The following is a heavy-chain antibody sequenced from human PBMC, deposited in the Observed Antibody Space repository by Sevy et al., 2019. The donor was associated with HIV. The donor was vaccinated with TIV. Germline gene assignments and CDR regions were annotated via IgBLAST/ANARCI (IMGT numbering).Heavy chain of an antibody. CDR3: TRVEGTTDWGMDV. CDR1: GFTFGSYT. V-gene: IGHV3-49*02. J-gene: IGHJ6*02. Sequence: SLRLSCTTSGFTFGSYTMSWVRQAPGKELEWIAFIRSKAYGGTTEYAASVKGRFTISRDDSKSVAYLLMNSLKTEDTAVYYCTRVEGTTDWGMDVWGQGTTVTVSS. D-gene: IGHD1-7*01. CDR2: IRSKAYGGTT.